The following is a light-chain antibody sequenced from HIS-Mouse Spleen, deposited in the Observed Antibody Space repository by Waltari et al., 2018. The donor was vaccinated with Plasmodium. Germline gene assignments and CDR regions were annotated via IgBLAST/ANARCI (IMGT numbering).Light chain of an antibody. CDR2: EDS. J-gene: IGLJ3*02. CDR1: ALPKKY. V-gene: IGLV3-10*01. CDR3: YSTDSSGNHRV. Sequence: SYELTQPPSVSVSPGQTARITCSGVALPKKYAYWYQQKSGQAHVLVIYEDSKRPSGIPERFSGSSSGTMATLTISGAQVEDEADYYCYSTDSSGNHRVFGGGTKLTVL.